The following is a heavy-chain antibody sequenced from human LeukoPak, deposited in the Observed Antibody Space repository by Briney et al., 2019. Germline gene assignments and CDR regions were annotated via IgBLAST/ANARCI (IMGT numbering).Heavy chain of an antibody. J-gene: IGHJ4*02. CDR1: GGSISSGGYY. Sequence: SETLSLTCTVSGGSISSGGYYRSWIRQHPGKGLEWIGYIYYSGSTYYNPSLKSRVSISMDTSNNQFSLRVTSVTAADTGVYYCASEGLALAGNFYYWGQGALVTVSS. CDR2: IYYSGST. V-gene: IGHV4-31*03. CDR3: ASEGLALAGNFYY. D-gene: IGHD6-19*01.